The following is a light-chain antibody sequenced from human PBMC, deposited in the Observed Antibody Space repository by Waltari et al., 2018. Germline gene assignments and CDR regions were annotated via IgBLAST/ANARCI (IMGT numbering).Light chain of an antibody. V-gene: IGKV3-15*01. CDR3: QQYDNWPRT. CDR2: GAS. J-gene: IGKJ1*01. Sequence: EIVLTQSTATQSASPGERATLPCRAGRSVSKNLAWYQQKPGQAPRLLIYGASTRATGIPARFSGSGSGREFTLTISSLQSEDFAVYFCQQYDNWPRTFGQGTKVEIK. CDR1: RSVSKN.